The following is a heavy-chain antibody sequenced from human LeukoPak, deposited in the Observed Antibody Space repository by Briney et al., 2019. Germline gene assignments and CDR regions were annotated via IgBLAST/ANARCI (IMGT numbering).Heavy chain of an antibody. CDR2: ISGSGGST. Sequence: PGGSLRLSCAASGFTFSSYAMSWVRQAPGKGLGWVSAISGSGGSTYYADSVKGRFTISRDNSKNTLYLQMNSLRAEDTAVYYCAKDASIFGVVIDAGGPYYYYGMDVWGQGTTVTVSS. J-gene: IGHJ6*02. V-gene: IGHV3-23*01. CDR1: GFTFSSYA. D-gene: IGHD3-3*01. CDR3: AKDASIFGVVIDAGGPYYYYGMDV.